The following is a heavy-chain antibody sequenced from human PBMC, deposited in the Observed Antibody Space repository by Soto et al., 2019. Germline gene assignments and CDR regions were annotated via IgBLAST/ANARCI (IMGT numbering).Heavy chain of an antibody. V-gene: IGHV3-48*02. Sequence: EVQLVESGGGLVQPGGSLRLSCVVSGFTFRDYGVNWVRQAPGKGLEWVSYISRGSDTIYYADSVKGRFTISRDNAKNSLFLQMNSLRDEDTALYYCARVSNTWEDDYWGQGTLVTVSS. D-gene: IGHD1-26*01. J-gene: IGHJ4*02. CDR2: ISRGSDTI. CDR1: GFTFRDYG. CDR3: ARVSNTWEDDY.